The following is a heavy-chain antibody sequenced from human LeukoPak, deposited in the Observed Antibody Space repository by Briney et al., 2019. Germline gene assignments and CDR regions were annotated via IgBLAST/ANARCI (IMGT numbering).Heavy chain of an antibody. CDR1: GFSFSTYG. CDR2: IRNSASTI. D-gene: IGHD3-10*02. V-gene: IGHV3-48*01. Sequence: GGSLRLSCAASGFSFSTYGISWVRQAPGKGLEGVSYIRNSASTIYYADSVKGRFTISRDNSKNTLYLQMNSLRAEDTAVYYCAELGITMIGGVWGKGTTVTISS. J-gene: IGHJ6*04. CDR3: AELGITMIGGV.